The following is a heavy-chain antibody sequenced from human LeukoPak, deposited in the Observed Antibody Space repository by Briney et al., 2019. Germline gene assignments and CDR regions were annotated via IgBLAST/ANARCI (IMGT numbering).Heavy chain of an antibody. Sequence: SETLSLTCTVSGGSISSYYGTWIRQPPGKELDWIGYIHYSGSTNYNLSLKGRVTISVDTSKIKFSLKLTSVTAADTAVYYCARGGLAGGFDIWGQGTMVTVSS. CDR3: ARGGLAGGFDI. J-gene: IGHJ3*02. D-gene: IGHD6-19*01. CDR2: IHYSGST. V-gene: IGHV4-59*01. CDR1: GGSISSYY.